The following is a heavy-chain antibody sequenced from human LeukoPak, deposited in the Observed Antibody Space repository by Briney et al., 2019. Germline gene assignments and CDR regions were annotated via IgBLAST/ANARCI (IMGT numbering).Heavy chain of an antibody. J-gene: IGHJ4*02. D-gene: IGHD4-23*01. CDR1: GFTFSDYW. Sequence: GGSLRLSCAASGFTFSDYWMHWVRQAPGKGLVWVSRINSDATSISYADSVKGRFTISRDNAKNTLYLQMNSLRAEDSAVYYCARDRWNFDYWGQGTLVTVSS. CDR3: ARDRWNFDY. V-gene: IGHV3-74*01. CDR2: INSDATSI.